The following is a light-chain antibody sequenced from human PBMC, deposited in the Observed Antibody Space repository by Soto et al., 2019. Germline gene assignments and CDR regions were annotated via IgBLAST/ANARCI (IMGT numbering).Light chain of an antibody. CDR3: NSYTTSSTWV. J-gene: IGLJ3*02. CDR1: SSDVGFYNY. Sequence: QSALTQPASVSGSPGQSITISCTGTSSDVGFYNYVSWFQQHPGKAPKLMIYDVSNRPSGVSARFSGSKSGNTASLTISGLQAEDEADYYCNSYTTSSTWVFGGGTQLTVL. V-gene: IGLV2-14*01. CDR2: DVS.